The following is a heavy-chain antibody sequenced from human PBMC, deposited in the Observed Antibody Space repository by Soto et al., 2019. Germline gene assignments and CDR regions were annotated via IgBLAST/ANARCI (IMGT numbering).Heavy chain of an antibody. V-gene: IGHV1-18*01. CDR2: ISAYNGNT. D-gene: IGHD3-3*01. J-gene: IGHJ6*02. CDR1: GYTFTSYG. Sequence: QVQLVQSGAEVKKPGASVKVSCKASGYTFTSYGISWVRQAPGQGLEWMGWISAYNGNTNNAQKLQGRVTMTTDTSTSTAYMELRSLRSDDTAVYYCARVDDFWSGAYYYGMDVWGQGTTVTVSS. CDR3: ARVDDFWSGAYYYGMDV.